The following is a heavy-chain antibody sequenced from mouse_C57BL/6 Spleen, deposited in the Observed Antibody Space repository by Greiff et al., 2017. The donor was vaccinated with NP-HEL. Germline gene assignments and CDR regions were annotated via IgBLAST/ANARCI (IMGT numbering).Heavy chain of an antibody. D-gene: IGHD2-4*01. J-gene: IGHJ1*03. CDR3: ASYDYDNWYFDV. V-gene: IGHV5-6*03. CDR2: ISSGGSYT. Sequence: EVKLVESGEGLVKPGGSLKLSCAASGFTFSSYGMSWVRQTPDKRLEWVATISSGGSYTYYPDSVKGRFTISRDNAKNTLYLQMSSLKSEDTAMYYCASYDYDNWYFDVWGTGTTVTVSS. CDR1: GFTFSSYG.